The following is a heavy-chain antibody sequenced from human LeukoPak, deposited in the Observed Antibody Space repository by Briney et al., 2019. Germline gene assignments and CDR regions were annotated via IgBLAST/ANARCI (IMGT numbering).Heavy chain of an antibody. D-gene: IGHD2-21*02. J-gene: IGHJ4*02. CDR1: VFTVSNTY. V-gene: IGHV3-53*01. CDR2: LYSGGST. CDR3: ARGERGVTAMNY. Sequence: PGGSLRLSCAASVFTVSNTYMSWVRQAPGKGLEWVSVLYSGGSTYYAESVKGRFTISRDNSKNTLYLQMNSLKAEDTGVYYCARGERGVTAMNYWGQGSLVTVSS.